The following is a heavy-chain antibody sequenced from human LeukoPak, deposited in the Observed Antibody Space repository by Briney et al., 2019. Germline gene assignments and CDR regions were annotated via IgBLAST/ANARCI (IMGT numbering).Heavy chain of an antibody. CDR3: ARTYYDFWSGLGYYYYYMDV. J-gene: IGHJ6*03. D-gene: IGHD3-3*01. CDR1: GYTFTSYY. Sequence: GASVKVSCKASGYTFTSYYMHWVRQAPGQGLEWMGIINPSGGSTSYAQKFQGRVTMTRDMSTSTVYMELSSLRSEDTAVYYCARTYYDFWSGLGYYYYYMDVWGKGTTVTVSS. CDR2: INPSGGST. V-gene: IGHV1-46*01.